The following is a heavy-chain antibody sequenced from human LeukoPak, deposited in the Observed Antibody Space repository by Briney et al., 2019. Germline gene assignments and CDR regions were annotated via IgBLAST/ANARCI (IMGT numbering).Heavy chain of an antibody. CDR3: AREYRSSWYSPYYFDY. CDR1: GGTFSSYA. D-gene: IGHD6-13*01. CDR2: IIPIFGTA. Sequence: SVKVSCKASGGTFSSYAISWVRQAPGQGLEWMGGIIPIFGTANYAQKFQGRVTITTDESTSTAYMELSSLRSEDTAVYYCAREYRSSWYSPYYFDYWGQGTLLTVSS. J-gene: IGHJ4*02. V-gene: IGHV1-69*05.